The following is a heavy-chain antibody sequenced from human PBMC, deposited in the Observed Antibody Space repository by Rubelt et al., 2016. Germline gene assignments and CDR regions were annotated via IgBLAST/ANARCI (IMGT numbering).Heavy chain of an antibody. Sequence: EVQLLESGGGLLQPGGSLRLSCAASGFTVSSNYMSWVRQAPGKGLEWVSVIYSGGSTYYADSVKGRFTISRDNSKNTLYLQMNSRSAEDTAVYYCAKGFGCSSTICPWSMDVWGQGTTVTVSS. CDR3: AKGFGCSSTICPWSMDV. J-gene: IGHJ6*02. D-gene: IGHD2-2*01. CDR2: IYSGGST. CDR1: GFTVSSNY. V-gene: IGHV3-66*01.